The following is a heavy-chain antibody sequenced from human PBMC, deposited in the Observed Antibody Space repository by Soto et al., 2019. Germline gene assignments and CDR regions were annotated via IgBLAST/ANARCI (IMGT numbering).Heavy chain of an antibody. CDR3: ARGSSSSDY. Sequence: PSETLSLTCAVSGYSISSGYYCGWSRQPPGQGLEWIGSIYPSGSTYYTPSLKSRVTISVDTSKNQFSLKLSSVTAADPAVYYCARGSSSSDYWSQGTLVTVSS. J-gene: IGHJ4*02. CDR1: GYSISSGYY. D-gene: IGHD6-6*01. V-gene: IGHV4-38-2*01. CDR2: IYPSGST.